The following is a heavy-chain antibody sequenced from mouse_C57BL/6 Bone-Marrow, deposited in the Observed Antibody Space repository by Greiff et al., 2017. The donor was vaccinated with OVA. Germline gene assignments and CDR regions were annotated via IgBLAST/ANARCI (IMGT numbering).Heavy chain of an antibody. CDR1: GFTFSSYA. D-gene: IGHD1-1*01. V-gene: IGHV5-4*01. CDR3: AMRGDYYCLYFDY. Sequence: EVQGVESGGGLVKPGGSLKLSCAASGFTFSSYAMSWVRQTPEKRLEWVATISDGGSYTYYPDNVKGRFTISRDNAKNNLYLQMSHLKSEDTAMYYCAMRGDYYCLYFDYWGQGTTLTVSS. CDR2: ISDGGSYT. J-gene: IGHJ2*01.